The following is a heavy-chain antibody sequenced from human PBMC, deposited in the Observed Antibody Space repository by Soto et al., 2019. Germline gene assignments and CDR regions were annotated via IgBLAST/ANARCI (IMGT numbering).Heavy chain of an antibody. CDR3: ARMGDVPYYCYGMDV. Sequence: QVQLVQSGAEVKKPGASVKVSCKASGYTFTRSGISWVRQAPGQGLEWMGWINGYNGNTNYTQKIQGRITMTTDTPTSTAYMELRSLRSDDTAVYYCARMGDVPYYCYGMDVWGQGTTVIVSS. D-gene: IGHD3-16*01. CDR2: INGYNGNT. V-gene: IGHV1-18*01. CDR1: GYTFTRSG. J-gene: IGHJ6*02.